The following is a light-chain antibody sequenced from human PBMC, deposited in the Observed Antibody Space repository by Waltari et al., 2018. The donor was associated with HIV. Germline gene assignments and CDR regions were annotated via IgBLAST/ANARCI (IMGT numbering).Light chain of an antibody. Sequence: QSALTQPASVSGSPGQSITISCPGTRSDVGRYNLVPWYQQHPGKAPKLMIYEVSKRPSGVSNRFSGSKSGNTASLTISGLQAEDEADYYCCSYAGSSSVVFGGGTKLTVL. V-gene: IGLV2-23*02. CDR2: EVS. J-gene: IGLJ2*01. CDR3: CSYAGSSSVV. CDR1: RSDVGRYNL.